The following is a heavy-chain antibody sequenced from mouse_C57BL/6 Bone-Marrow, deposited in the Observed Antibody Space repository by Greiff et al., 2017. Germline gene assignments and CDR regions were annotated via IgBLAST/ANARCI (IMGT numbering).Heavy chain of an antibody. Sequence: QVQLQQSGPELVKPGASVKLSCKASGYTFTSYDINWVKQRPGQGLAWIGWIYPRDGSTKYNERCKGKATLTVDPSSSTASMELHSLTSEDSAVYFCARDYGSSYWYFDVWGTGTTVTFSS. V-gene: IGHV1-85*01. J-gene: IGHJ1*03. CDR2: IYPRDGST. CDR3: ARDYGSSYWYFDV. CDR1: GYTFTSYD. D-gene: IGHD1-1*01.